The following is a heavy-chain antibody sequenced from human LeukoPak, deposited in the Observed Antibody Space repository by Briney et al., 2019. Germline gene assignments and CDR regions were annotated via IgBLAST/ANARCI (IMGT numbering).Heavy chain of an antibody. CDR2: ISGPSSHT. CDR1: EFTFSGFA. D-gene: IGHD3-10*02. J-gene: IGHJ6*04. Sequence: GGSLRLPCVASEFTFSGFAMIWVRQAPGKGLQWVSAISGPSSHTYYADSVRGRFTISRDNAKNSLYLQMNSLRAEDTAVYYCAELGITMIGGVWGKGTTVTISS. CDR3: AELGITMIGGV. V-gene: IGHV3-23*01.